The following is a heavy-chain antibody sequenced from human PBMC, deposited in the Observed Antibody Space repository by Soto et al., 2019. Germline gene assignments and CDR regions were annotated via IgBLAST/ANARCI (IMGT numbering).Heavy chain of an antibody. CDR2: SNSDASST. J-gene: IGHJ1*01. V-gene: IGHV3-74*03. Sequence: EVQRVESGGDLVHPGGSLILSCTASGFPFSSYWMHWVRQVPGKGLVWISRSNSDASSTTYADSVKGRFTISRDNAENTLFLQMNSLRVDDTAVYYCARGYYGSEGTEYFQLWGRGTLVTVSS. CDR3: ARGYYGSEGTEYFQL. CDR1: GFPFSSYW. D-gene: IGHD3-10*01.